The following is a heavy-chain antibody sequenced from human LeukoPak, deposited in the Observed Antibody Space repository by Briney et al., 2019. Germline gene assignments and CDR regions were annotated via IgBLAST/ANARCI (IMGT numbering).Heavy chain of an antibody. CDR2: IYYSGST. CDR1: GGSISSSSYY. D-gene: IGHD2-8*01. CDR3: ARVVSAANDDAFDI. V-gene: IGHV4-39*07. Sequence: PSETLSLTCTVSGGSISSSSYYWGWIRQPPGKGLEWIGSIYYSGSTYYNPSLKSRVTISVDTSKNQFSLKLSSVTAADTAVYYCARVVSAANDDAFDIWGQGTMVTVSS. J-gene: IGHJ3*02.